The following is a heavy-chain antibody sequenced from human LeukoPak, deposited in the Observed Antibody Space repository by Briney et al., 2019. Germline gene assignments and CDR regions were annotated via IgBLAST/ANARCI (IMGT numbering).Heavy chain of an antibody. V-gene: IGHV3-9*01. J-gene: IGHJ4*02. Sequence: GGSLRLSCAASGFTFSSYSMNWVRQAPGKGLEWVSGISWNSGSIGYADSVKGRYTISRDNAKNSLYLQMNSLRAEDTALYYCAKDIRPWPTYYFDYWGQGTLVTVSS. CDR3: AKDIRPWPTYYFDY. CDR2: ISWNSGSI. CDR1: GFTFSSYS. D-gene: IGHD2/OR15-2a*01.